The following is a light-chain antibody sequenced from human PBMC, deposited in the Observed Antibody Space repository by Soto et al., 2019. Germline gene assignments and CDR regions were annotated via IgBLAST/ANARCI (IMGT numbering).Light chain of an antibody. CDR3: AAWDDSLNGRYV. CDR1: SSHIGSNT. CDR2: SNN. J-gene: IGLJ1*01. Sequence: QPVLTQPPSASGTPGQRGIISCPGSSSHIGSNTVNWYQQLPGTAPKLLIYSNNQRPSGVPDRFSGSKSGTSASLAISGLQSEDEADYYCAAWDDSLNGRYVFGTGTRSPS. V-gene: IGLV1-44*01.